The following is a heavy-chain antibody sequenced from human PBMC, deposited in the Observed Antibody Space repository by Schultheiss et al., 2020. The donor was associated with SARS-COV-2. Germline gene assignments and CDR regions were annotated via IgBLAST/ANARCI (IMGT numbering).Heavy chain of an antibody. CDR1: GFTFSSYA. Sequence: GGSLRLSCAASGFTFSSYAMHWVRQAPGKGLEWVSGISWNSGSIGYADSVKGRFTISRDNAKNSLYLQMNSLRAEDTAVYYCARAYKMYYYYYYYMDVWGKGTTVTVSS. CDR2: ISWNSGSI. V-gene: IGHV3-9*01. J-gene: IGHJ6*03. CDR3: ARAYKMYYYYYYYMDV. D-gene: IGHD5-24*01.